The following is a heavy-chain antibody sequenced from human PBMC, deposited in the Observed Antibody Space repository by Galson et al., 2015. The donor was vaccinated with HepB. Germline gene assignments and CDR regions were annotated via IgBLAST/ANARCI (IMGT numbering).Heavy chain of an antibody. CDR1: GFTFSSYA. J-gene: IGHJ4*02. D-gene: IGHD2-2*02. Sequence: SLRLSCAASGFTFSSYAMSWVRQAPGKGLEWVSGISASAGSTYYADSVKGRFTISRDNSKNMVYLEMNSLRAEDTAVYYCAKDIRELNYWGRGTLVTVSS. V-gene: IGHV3-23*01. CDR3: AKDIRELNY. CDR2: ISASAGST.